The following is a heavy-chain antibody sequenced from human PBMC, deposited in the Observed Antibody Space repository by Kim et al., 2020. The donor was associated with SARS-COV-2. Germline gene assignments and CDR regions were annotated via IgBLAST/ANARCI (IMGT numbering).Heavy chain of an antibody. CDR2: IFYSGST. CDR1: GGSISSSSYY. D-gene: IGHD6-13*01. V-gene: IGHV4-39*01. Sequence: SETLSLTCTVSGGSISSSSYYWGWIRQPPGKGLDWTGNIFYSGSTYYNPPLKSRVTISVDTSKNQFSLKLSSVTAADTAVYYCARHDSGYSSSPPFYWGQGTLVTVSS. CDR3: ARHDSGYSSSPPFY. J-gene: IGHJ4*02.